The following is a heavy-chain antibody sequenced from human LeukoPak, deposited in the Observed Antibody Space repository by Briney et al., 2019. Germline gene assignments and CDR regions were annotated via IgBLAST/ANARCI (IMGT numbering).Heavy chain of an antibody. CDR1: GFTFSSYS. J-gene: IGHJ4*02. V-gene: IGHV3-21*01. D-gene: IGHD1-1*01. CDR2: ISSSSSYI. Sequence: GGSLGLSCAASGFTFSSYSMNWVRQAPGKGLEWVSSISSSSSYIYYADSVKGRFTISRDNAKNSLYLQMNSLRAEDTAVYYCARDQNNWNEKDYWGQGTLVTVSS. CDR3: ARDQNNWNEKDY.